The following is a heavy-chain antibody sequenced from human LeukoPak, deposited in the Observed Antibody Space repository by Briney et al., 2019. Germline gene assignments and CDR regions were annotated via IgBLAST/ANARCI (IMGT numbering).Heavy chain of an antibody. J-gene: IGHJ6*02. CDR1: GFTFSSYS. D-gene: IGHD6-19*01. CDR3: ARVGSISSGWYVSPCPGGMDV. V-gene: IGHV3-21*01. CDR2: ISSSSSYI. Sequence: GGSLRLSCAASGFTFSSYSMNWVRQAPGKGLEWVSSISSSSSYIYYADSVKGRFTISRDNAKNSLYLRMNSLRAEDTAVYYCARVGSISSGWYVSPCPGGMDVWGQGTTVTVSS.